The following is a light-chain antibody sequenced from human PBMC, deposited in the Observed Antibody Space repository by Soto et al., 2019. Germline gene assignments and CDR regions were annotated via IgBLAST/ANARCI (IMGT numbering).Light chain of an antibody. J-gene: IGLJ3*02. CDR3: QTWGTGLHWV. Sequence: QLVLTQSPSASASLGASVKLTCTLSSGHSSYAIAWHQQQPEKGPRYLMKLNSDGSHSKGDGIPDRFSGSSSGAERYLTISSLQSEDEADYYCQTWGTGLHWVFGGGTQVTVL. V-gene: IGLV4-69*01. CDR1: SGHSSYA. CDR2: LNSDGSH.